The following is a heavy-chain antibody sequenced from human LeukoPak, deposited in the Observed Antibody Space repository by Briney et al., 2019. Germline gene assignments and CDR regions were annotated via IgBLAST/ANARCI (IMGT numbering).Heavy chain of an antibody. CDR1: GYTFTGYY. CDR2: INPNSGGT. CDR3: ARAPTAYYDFWSGYLTEYFQH. D-gene: IGHD3-3*01. Sequence: ASVKVSCKASGYTFTGYYMHWVRQAPGQGLEWMGWINPNSGGTNYAQKFQGRVTMTRDTSISTAYMELSRLRSDDTAVYYCARAPTAYYDFWSGYLTEYFQHWGQGTLVTVSS. J-gene: IGHJ1*01. V-gene: IGHV1-2*02.